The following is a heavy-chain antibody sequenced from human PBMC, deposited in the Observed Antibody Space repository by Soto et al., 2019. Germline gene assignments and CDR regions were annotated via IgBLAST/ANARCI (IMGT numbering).Heavy chain of an antibody. J-gene: IGHJ3*02. Sequence: QVQLVQSGAEVKKPGSSVKVSCKASGGTFSSYAISWVRQAPGQGLEWMGGIIPIFGTANYAQKFQCRVTITADESTSTAYMELSSLRSEDTAVYYCARDFGSPHDCGYAFDIWGHGTMVTVSS. CDR2: IIPIFGTA. CDR3: ARDFGSPHDCGYAFDI. CDR1: GGTFSSYA. V-gene: IGHV1-69*01. D-gene: IGHD3-3*01.